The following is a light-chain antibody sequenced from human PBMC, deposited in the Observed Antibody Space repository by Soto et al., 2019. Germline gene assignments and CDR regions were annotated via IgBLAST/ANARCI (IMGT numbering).Light chain of an antibody. CDR3: QQYSSYPT. CDR1: QSISGW. CDR2: KAS. Sequence: DIQMTQSPSTLSASVGDRVTITCRASQSISGWLAWYQQKPGKAPKLLIYKASSLESGVPSRFSGSGSGTEFTLNISSLQPDDFASYYCQQYSSYPTFGQGTKVDIK. J-gene: IGKJ1*01. V-gene: IGKV1-5*03.